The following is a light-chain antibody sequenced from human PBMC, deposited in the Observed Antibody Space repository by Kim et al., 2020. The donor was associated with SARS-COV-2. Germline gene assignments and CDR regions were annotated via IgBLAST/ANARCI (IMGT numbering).Light chain of an antibody. Sequence: SVSPGERATLSCRASQTINNKLVWYQQKPGQAPRLLIYDASNRATGIPARFSGSGSGTDFTLTISSLEPEDFAVYYCQQRSNLLTFGGGTKVDIK. CDR1: QTINNK. J-gene: IGKJ4*01. CDR3: QQRSNLLT. CDR2: DAS. V-gene: IGKV3-11*01.